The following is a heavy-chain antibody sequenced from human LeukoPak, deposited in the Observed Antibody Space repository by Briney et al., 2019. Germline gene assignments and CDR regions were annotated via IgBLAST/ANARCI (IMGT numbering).Heavy chain of an antibody. V-gene: IGHV4-4*07. CDR2: IYTSGST. CDR3: ARSEDYYGDYGYFDL. J-gene: IGHJ2*01. D-gene: IGHD4-17*01. Sequence: SETLSLTCTVSGGSISSYYWSWIRQPAGKGLEWIGRIYTSGSTYYNPSLKSRVTISVDTSKNQFSLKLSSVTAADTAVYYCARSEDYYGDYGYFDLWGRGTLVTVSS. CDR1: GGSISSYY.